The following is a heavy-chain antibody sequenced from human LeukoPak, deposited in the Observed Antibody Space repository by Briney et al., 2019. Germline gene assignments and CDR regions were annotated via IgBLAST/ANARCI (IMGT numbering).Heavy chain of an antibody. CDR1: GFTFSSYA. CDR3: ARAEPVYYYMDV. CDR2: ISGSGVGT. Sequence: GGSLRLSCAASGFTFSSYAMSWVRQAPGKGLEWVSVISGSGVGTYYADSVKGRFTISRDNSENTLYLQMNSLRAEDTAVYYCARAEPVYYYMDVWGKGTTVTVSS. V-gene: IGHV3-23*01. D-gene: IGHD1-26*01. J-gene: IGHJ6*03.